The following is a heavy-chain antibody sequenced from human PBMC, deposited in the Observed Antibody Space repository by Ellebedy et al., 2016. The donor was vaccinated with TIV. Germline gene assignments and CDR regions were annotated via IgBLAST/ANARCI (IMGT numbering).Heavy chain of an antibody. CDR3: VRGSNGWSGLDY. CDR2: IVGSGGSR. D-gene: IGHD6-19*01. V-gene: IGHV3-23*01. CDR1: GFSFSSYA. J-gene: IGHJ4*02. Sequence: GESLKISCAASGFSFSSYAMSWVRQAPGKGLEWVSGIVGSGGSRYADSVKGRFTISRDNSKSTLDLQMSSLRAEDTAVYYCVRGSNGWSGLDYWGQGILVAVSS.